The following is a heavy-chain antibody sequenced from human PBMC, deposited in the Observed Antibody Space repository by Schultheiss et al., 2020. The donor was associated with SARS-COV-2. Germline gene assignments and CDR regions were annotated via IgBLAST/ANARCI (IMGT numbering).Heavy chain of an antibody. V-gene: IGHV3-23*01. CDR2: INLSGEST. Sequence: GGSLRLSCVGSGFYFDSYAMTWVRQAPGKGLEAVSTINLSGESTYYATSVKGRFTISRDNSKNTVYLQTSSLRVEDTAVYYCAKSLSSVNRFYYYYGLGVWGQGTSVTVSS. J-gene: IGHJ6*02. D-gene: IGHD2/OR15-2a*01. CDR3: AKSLSSVNRFYYYYGLGV. CDR1: GFYFDSYA.